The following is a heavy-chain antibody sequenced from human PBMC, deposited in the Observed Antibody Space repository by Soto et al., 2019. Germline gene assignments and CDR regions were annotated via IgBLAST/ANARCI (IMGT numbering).Heavy chain of an antibody. V-gene: IGHV3-7*01. CDR1: GFTFSNYY. CDR2: IKHDGSAK. CDR3: ARDRGYCSGGTCYTVLEY. J-gene: IGHJ4*02. D-gene: IGHD2-15*01. Sequence: EVQLVESGGVLVQPGGSLRLSCAASGFTFSNYYMNWVRQAPGKGLEWVANIKHDGSAKYYVDSVKGRFTISRDNAKSSLYLQMNSLRAEDTAIYYCARDRGYCSGGTCYTVLEYWGQGTLVTVSS.